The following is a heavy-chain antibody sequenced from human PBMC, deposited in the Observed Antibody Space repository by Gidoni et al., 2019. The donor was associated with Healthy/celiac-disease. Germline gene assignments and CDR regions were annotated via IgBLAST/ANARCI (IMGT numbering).Heavy chain of an antibody. CDR2: ISWNSGSI. CDR3: AKGNWNVLMHFDY. D-gene: IGHD1-1*01. Sequence: EVQLVESGGGLVQPGRSLRPSCAASGFTFDDYAMHCVRQAPGKGLEWVSGISWNSGSIGYADSGKGRFTISRDNAKNSLYLQMNSLRAEDTALYYCAKGNWNVLMHFDYWGQGTLVTVSS. V-gene: IGHV3-9*01. J-gene: IGHJ4*02. CDR1: GFTFDDYA.